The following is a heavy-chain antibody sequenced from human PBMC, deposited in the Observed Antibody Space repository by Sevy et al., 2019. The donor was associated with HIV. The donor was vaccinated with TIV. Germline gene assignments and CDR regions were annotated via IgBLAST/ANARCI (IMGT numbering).Heavy chain of an antibody. CDR2: IGTAGDT. J-gene: IGHJ3*02. D-gene: IGHD1-26*01. CDR3: ARGTRYSGSYYLGDDAFDI. Sequence: GGSLRLSCAASGFTFSRYDMHWVRQATGKGLEWVSSIGTAGDTYYPGSVKGRFTIARENAKKSLYLQMNSRRAGDTAVYYCARGTRYSGSYYLGDDAFDIWGQGTMVTVSS. V-gene: IGHV3-13*01. CDR1: GFTFSRYD.